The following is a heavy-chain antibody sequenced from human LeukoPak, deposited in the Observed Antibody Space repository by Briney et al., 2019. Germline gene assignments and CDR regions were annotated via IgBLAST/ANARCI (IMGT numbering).Heavy chain of an antibody. CDR2: INPYNGET. V-gene: IGHV1-18*01. CDR3: ARGGAYYYDSSGSHFDY. J-gene: IGHJ4*02. CDR1: GYSFTSFA. Sequence: ASVKVSCKASGYSFTSFAISWVRQAPGQGLEWMGWINPYNGETNYAQKLQGRVTMTTDTSTSTAYMELSSLRSEDTAVYYCARGGAYYYDSSGSHFDYWGQGTLVTVSS. D-gene: IGHD3-22*01.